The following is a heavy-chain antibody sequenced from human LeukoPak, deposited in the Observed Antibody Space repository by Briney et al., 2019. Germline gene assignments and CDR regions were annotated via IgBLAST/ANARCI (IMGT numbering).Heavy chain of an antibody. D-gene: IGHD3-22*01. CDR1: GFTFSSYN. V-gene: IGHV3-21*01. CDR3: ARAQVVRNAFDI. J-gene: IGHJ3*02. Sequence: GGSLRLSCAASGFTFSSYNMNWVRQAPGKGLEWVSSISSSSSYIYYADSVKGRFTISRDNAKNSLYLQMNSLRAEDTAVYYCARAQVVRNAFDIWGQGTMVTVSS. CDR2: ISSSSSYI.